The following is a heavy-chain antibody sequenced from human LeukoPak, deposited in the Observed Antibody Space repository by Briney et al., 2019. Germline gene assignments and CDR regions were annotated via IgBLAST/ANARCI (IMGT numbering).Heavy chain of an antibody. V-gene: IGHV3-30*02. J-gene: IGHJ4*02. CDR2: IRYDGNKT. CDR1: GFTLSDYD. D-gene: IGHD2-2*01. CDR3: ANLEDIVVVPTGMGFDY. Sequence: PGGSLRLSCAASGFTLSDYDMNWVRQAPGKGPEWVASIRYDGNKTYYADSLKGRFTISRDNSKNTLYLQLNSLRAEDTALYYCANLEDIVVVPTGMGFDYWGQGTLVTVSS.